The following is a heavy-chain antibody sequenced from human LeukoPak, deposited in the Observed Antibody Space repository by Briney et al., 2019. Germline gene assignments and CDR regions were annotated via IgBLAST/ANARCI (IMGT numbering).Heavy chain of an antibody. D-gene: IGHD5-18*01. CDR3: TRDTAMVSGDGYYYYYGMDV. CDR1: GFTFGDYA. V-gene: IGHV3-49*04. J-gene: IGHJ6*02. CDR2: IRSKAYGGTT. Sequence: PGGSLRLSCTASGFTFGDYAMSWVRQAPGKGLEWVGFIRSKAYGGTTEYAASVKGRFTISRDNSKSIAYLQMNSLKTEDTAVYYCTRDTAMVSGDGYYYYYGMDVWGQGTTVTVSS.